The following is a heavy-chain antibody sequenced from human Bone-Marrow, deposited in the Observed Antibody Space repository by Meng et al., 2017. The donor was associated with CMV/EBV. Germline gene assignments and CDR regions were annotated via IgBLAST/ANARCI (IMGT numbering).Heavy chain of an antibody. V-gene: IGHV3-7*01. CDR2: IKQDGSEK. J-gene: IGHJ3*02. CDR3: ARSREAAFDI. Sequence: GESLKISCAASGFTFSSYWMSWVRQAPGKGLEWVANIKQDGSEKYYVDSVKGRFTISRDNAKNSLYLQMNSLRAEDTGVYYCARSREAAFDIWGQGTMVTVSS. CDR1: GFTFSSYW.